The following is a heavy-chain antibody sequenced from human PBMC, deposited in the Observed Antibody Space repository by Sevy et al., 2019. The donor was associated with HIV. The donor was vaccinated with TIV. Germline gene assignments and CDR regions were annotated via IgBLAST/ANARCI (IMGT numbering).Heavy chain of an antibody. CDR2: VNHSGST. CDR3: TRGGDGVVPSPIIGLGPWTKYWYFAL. V-gene: IGHV4-34*01. Sequence: SETLSLTCAVSGGSFSGYSWDWIRQPPGKGLEWIGEVNHSGSTNYNPSLKSRVTISVDTSKNQFSLKLNFVTAADTAVYYWTRGGDGVVPSPIIGLGPWTKYWYFALWGRGTLVTVSS. CDR1: GGSFSGYS. J-gene: IGHJ2*01. D-gene: IGHD3-3*01.